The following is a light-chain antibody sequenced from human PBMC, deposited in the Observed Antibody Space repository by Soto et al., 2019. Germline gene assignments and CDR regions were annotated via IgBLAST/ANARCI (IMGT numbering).Light chain of an antibody. CDR2: EVT. V-gene: IGLV2-14*01. CDR1: GSDVGAYNF. CDR3: SSYTSSNTPYV. Sequence: QSVLTQPASVSGSPGQSITISCTGSGSDVGAYNFVSWYQHHPGKAPKLILYEVTTRPSGVSSRFSGSKSGNTASLTISGLQADDEANYYCSSYTSSNTPYVFGTGTKVTVL. J-gene: IGLJ1*01.